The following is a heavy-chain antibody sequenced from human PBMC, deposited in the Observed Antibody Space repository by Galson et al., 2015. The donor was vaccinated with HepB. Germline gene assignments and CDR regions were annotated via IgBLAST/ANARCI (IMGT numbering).Heavy chain of an antibody. CDR1: GFTFSSYW. J-gene: IGHJ6*02. D-gene: IGHD6-6*01. CDR2: IKQDGSEK. V-gene: IGHV3-7*01. Sequence: SLRLSCAASGFTFSSYWMSWVRQAPGKGLEWVANIKQDGSEKYYVDSVKGRFTISRDNAKNSLYLQMNSLRAEDTAVYYCAKDRGIAARPGYYYYYGMDVWGQGTTVTVSS. CDR3: AKDRGIAARPGYYYYYGMDV.